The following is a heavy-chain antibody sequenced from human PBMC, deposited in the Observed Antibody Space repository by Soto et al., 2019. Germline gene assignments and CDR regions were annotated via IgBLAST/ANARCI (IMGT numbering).Heavy chain of an antibody. Sequence: GSLRLSCAASGFTFSSYWRSWVRQAPGKGLEWVANIKQDGSEKYYVDSVKGRFTISRDNAKNSLYLQMNSLRAEDTAVYYCVRDEVIFGAVTYYYYMDVWGKGTTVTVSS. CDR2: IKQDGSEK. CDR3: VRDEVIFGAVTYYYYMDV. J-gene: IGHJ6*03. CDR1: GFTFSSYW. D-gene: IGHD3-3*01. V-gene: IGHV3-7*01.